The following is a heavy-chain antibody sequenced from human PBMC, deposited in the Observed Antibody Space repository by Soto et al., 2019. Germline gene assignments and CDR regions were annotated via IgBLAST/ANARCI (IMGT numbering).Heavy chain of an antibody. CDR1: GFNFDDYS. CDR2: ISWEGDRI. D-gene: IGHD5-12*01. J-gene: IGHJ4*02. V-gene: IGHV3-9*01. Sequence: GGSLRLSCATSGFNFDDYSMHWVRQVPGKGLEWISGISWEGDRIGYADSVKGRFTISRDNAKNSLYLEMNSLRSEDTALYYCAKDHDEDFGYDLDYFNYWGRGTLVTVSS. CDR3: AKDHDEDFGYDLDYFNY.